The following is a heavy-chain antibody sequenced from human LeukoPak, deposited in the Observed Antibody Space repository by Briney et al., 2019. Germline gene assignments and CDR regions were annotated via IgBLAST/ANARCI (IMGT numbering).Heavy chain of an antibody. V-gene: IGHV3-33*06. CDR3: AKDRKYSGSLNWFDP. CDR2: IWYDGSNK. D-gene: IGHD1-26*01. CDR1: GFTFSSYG. J-gene: IGHJ5*02. Sequence: GGSLRLSCAASGFTFSSYGMHWVRQAPGKGLEWVAVIWYDGSNKYYADSVKGRFTISRDNSKNTLYLQMNSLRAEDTAVYYCAKDRKYSGSLNWFDPWGQGTLVTVSS.